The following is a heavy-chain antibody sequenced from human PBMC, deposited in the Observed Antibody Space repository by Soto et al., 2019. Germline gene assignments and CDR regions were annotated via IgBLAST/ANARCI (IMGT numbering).Heavy chain of an antibody. Sequence: PGGSLRLSCAASGFTFDDYGMSWVRQAPGKGLEWVSGINWNGGSTGYADSVKGRFTISRDNAKNSLYLQMNSLRAEDTALYYCARGVGKMYYYDSSGSQTFDYWGQGTLVTVSS. J-gene: IGHJ4*02. CDR1: GFTFDDYG. CDR3: ARGVGKMYYYDSSGSQTFDY. CDR2: INWNGGST. V-gene: IGHV3-20*04. D-gene: IGHD3-22*01.